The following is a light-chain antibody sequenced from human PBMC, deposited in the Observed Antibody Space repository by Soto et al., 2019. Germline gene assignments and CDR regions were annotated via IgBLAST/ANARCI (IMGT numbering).Light chain of an antibody. Sequence: EIGMTQSPPTLSVSTGERATLSCRASQSVSSNLAWYQQKPGQAPRLLIHGATTRATGIPARFSGSGSGTEFTLTISSLQPEDVATYYCQKYNSAPLTFGGGTKVAIK. CDR3: QKYNSAPLT. CDR1: QSVSSN. V-gene: IGKV3-15*01. CDR2: GAT. J-gene: IGKJ4*01.